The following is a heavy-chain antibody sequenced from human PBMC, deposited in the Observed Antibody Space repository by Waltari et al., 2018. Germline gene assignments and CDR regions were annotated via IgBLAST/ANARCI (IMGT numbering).Heavy chain of an antibody. CDR1: GGSISSSSYY. CDR2: IYSGGST. V-gene: IGHV3-53*04. Sequence: LQLQESGPGLVKPSETLSLTCTVSGGSISSSSYYWGWVRQPPGKGLEWVSVIYSGGSTYYADSVKGRFTISRDNSKNTLYLQMNSLRAEDTAVYYCAKDSRSIVATIIGGGYFDYWGQGTLVTVSS. CDR3: AKDSRSIVATIIGGGYFDY. D-gene: IGHD5-12*01. J-gene: IGHJ4*02.